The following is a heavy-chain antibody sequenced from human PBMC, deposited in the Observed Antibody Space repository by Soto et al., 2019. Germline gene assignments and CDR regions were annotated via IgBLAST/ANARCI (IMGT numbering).Heavy chain of an antibody. CDR2: IYYSGST. D-gene: IGHD6-19*01. CDR3: ARDSVAGTHIYYYYYYGMDV. CDR1: GGSISSGDYY. J-gene: IGHJ6*02. Sequence: QVQLQESGPGLVKPSQTLSLTCTVSGGSISSGDYYWSWIRQPPGKGLEWIGYIYYSGSTYYNPSLKSRVTISVDTSKNQFSLKLSSVTAADTAVYYCARDSVAGTHIYYYYYYGMDVWGQGTTVTVSS. V-gene: IGHV4-30-4*01.